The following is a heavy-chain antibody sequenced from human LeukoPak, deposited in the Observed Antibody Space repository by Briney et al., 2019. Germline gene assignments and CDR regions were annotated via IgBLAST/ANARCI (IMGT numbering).Heavy chain of an antibody. Sequence: SQTLSLTCTVSGGSISSGGYYWSWIRHHPGKGLEWIGYIYHTGSTYNNPSLKSRPTLSIDTSKNQFSLKLSSVTAADTAVYYCARSPCSTSCYRSDYWGQGTLVTVSS. CDR3: ARSPCSTSCYRSDY. D-gene: IGHD2-2*02. CDR2: IYHTGST. J-gene: IGHJ4*02. CDR1: GGSISSGGYY. V-gene: IGHV4-31*03.